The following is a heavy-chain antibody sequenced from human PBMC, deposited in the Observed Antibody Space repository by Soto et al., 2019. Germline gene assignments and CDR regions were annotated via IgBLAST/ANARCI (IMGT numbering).Heavy chain of an antibody. CDR3: ARRRWGEQWLVLGDY. V-gene: IGHV4-31*03. Sequence: QVQLQESGPGLVKPSQTLSLTCTVSGGSISSGGYYWSWIRQHPGKGLEWIGYIYYSGSTYYNPSLKSRVTISVDTSKNQFSLKLSSVTAADTAVYYCARRRWGEQWLVLGDYWGQGTLVTVSS. CDR2: IYYSGST. D-gene: IGHD6-19*01. J-gene: IGHJ4*02. CDR1: GGSISSGGYY.